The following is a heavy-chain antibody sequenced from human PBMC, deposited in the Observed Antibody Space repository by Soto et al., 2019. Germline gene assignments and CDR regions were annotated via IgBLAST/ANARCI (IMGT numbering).Heavy chain of an antibody. V-gene: IGHV5-51*01. J-gene: IGHJ6*02. CDR1: GYSFTSYW. D-gene: IGHD2-2*01. Sequence: GESLKISCKGSGYSFTSYWIGWVRQMPGKGLEWMGIIYPGDSDTRYSPSFQGQVTISADKSISTAYLQWSSLKASDTAMYYCARRGAGYCSSTSCYEGYYYGMDVWGQGTTVTVSS. CDR2: IYPGDSDT. CDR3: ARRGAGYCSSTSCYEGYYYGMDV.